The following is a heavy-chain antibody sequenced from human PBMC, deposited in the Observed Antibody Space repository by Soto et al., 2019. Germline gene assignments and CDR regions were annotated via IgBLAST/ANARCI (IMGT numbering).Heavy chain of an antibody. CDR1: GGSISGYY. V-gene: IGHV4-59*01. Sequence: PSETLSLTCTVSGGSISGYYWSWIRQPPGRGLEWIAYIFYSGSTNYNPSLKSRVTISVDTSKNQFSLKLSSVTAADTAVYYCARGAGWYDYWGQGTLVTVSS. CDR2: IFYSGST. J-gene: IGHJ4*02. D-gene: IGHD6-19*01. CDR3: ARGAGWYDY.